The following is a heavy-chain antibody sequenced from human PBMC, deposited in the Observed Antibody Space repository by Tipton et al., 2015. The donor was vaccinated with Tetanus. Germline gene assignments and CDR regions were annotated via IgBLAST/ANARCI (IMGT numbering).Heavy chain of an antibody. Sequence: PGLVKPSETLSLTCTVSGGSISDKKYYWGWIRQPPGKGLEWIASIYFQGSTYYSPSLKSRVTIAVDTSQNLFSLRLTSVTAADTAVYYCARHLYGYWFDPWGQGALVTVAS. CDR2: IYFQGST. J-gene: IGHJ5*02. D-gene: IGHD3-10*01. CDR3: ARHLYGYWFDP. CDR1: GGSISDKKYY. V-gene: IGHV4-39*02.